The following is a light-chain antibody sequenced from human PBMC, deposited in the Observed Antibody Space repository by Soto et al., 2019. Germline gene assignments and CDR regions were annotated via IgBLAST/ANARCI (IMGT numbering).Light chain of an antibody. CDR1: QSVGRDY. J-gene: IGKJ4*01. CDR3: HQYATDPLT. Sequence: EIVLTQSPGTLSLSPGDRATLSCRASQSVGRDYLAWFQHKGGQAPRLLVHGASNRATGIPDRFSGSGSGTDFTLIISRLEPEDFAVYYCHQYATDPLTFGGGTTVEI. V-gene: IGKV3-20*01. CDR2: GAS.